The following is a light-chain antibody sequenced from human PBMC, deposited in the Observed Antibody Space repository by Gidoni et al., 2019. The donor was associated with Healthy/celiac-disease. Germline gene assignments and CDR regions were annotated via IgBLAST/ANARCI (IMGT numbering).Light chain of an antibody. V-gene: IGKV3-20*01. Sequence: EIVLTQSPGTLSLSPGERATLSCRASQSVSSSYLAWYQQKPSQAPRLLIYGASSRATGIPDRFSGSGSGTDFTLTISRLEPEDFAVYYCQQYGSSRTFGQXTKVKIK. CDR1: QSVSSSY. J-gene: IGKJ1*01. CDR3: QQYGSSRT. CDR2: GAS.